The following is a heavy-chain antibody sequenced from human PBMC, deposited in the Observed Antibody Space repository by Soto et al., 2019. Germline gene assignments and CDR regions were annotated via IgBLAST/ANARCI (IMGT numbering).Heavy chain of an antibody. CDR2: ISYDGSNK. D-gene: IGHD2-15*01. V-gene: IGHV3-30*18. Sequence: QVQLVESGGGVVQPGRSLRLSCAASGFTFSSYGMHWVRQAPGKGLEWVAVISYDGSNKYYADSVKGRFTISRDNSKNTLYLQMNSLRAENTAVYYCAKDIVPYYYYGMDVWCQGTTVTVSS. J-gene: IGHJ6*02. CDR3: AKDIVPYYYYGMDV. CDR1: GFTFSSYG.